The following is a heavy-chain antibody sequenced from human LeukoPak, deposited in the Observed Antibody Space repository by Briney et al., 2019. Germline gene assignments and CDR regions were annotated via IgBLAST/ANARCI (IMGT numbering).Heavy chain of an antibody. D-gene: IGHD6-19*01. CDR3: VRGHLVGGWFKYDAFDI. CDR1: GDSISSYY. Sequence: PSETLSLTCTVSGDSISSYYWSWIRQPPEKGLEWIGYIYHSGSTNYNPSLKSRVTISLDTSKKHFSLKLSSVTAADTAVYYCVRGHLVGGWFKYDAFDIWGQGTMVSVSS. J-gene: IGHJ3*02. CDR2: IYHSGST. V-gene: IGHV4-59*01.